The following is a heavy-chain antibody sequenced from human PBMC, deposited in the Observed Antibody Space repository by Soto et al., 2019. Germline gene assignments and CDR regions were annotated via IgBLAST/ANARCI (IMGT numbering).Heavy chain of an antibody. D-gene: IGHD2-15*01. CDR3: AREWEYCSGGSCYSKFAHYYYGMDV. CDR2: IIPIFGTA. V-gene: IGHV1-69*13. Sequence: SVKVSCKASGGTFSSYAISWVRQAPGQGLEWMGGIIPIFGTANYARKFQGRVTITADESTSTAYMELSSLRSEDTAVYYCAREWEYCSGGSCYSKFAHYYYGMDVWGQGTTVTVSS. J-gene: IGHJ6*02. CDR1: GGTFSSYA.